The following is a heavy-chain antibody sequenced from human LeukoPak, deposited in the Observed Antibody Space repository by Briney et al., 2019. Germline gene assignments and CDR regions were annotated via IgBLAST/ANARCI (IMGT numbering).Heavy chain of an antibody. V-gene: IGHV1-2*02. J-gene: IGHJ4*02. CDR2: INPNSGGT. CDR1: GYTFTGYY. D-gene: IGHD3-3*01. Sequence: ASVKVSCKASGYTFTGYYMHWVRQAPGQGLEWMGWINPNSGGTNYAQKFQGRVTMTRDTSISTAYMELSRLRSDDTAVYYCARAKYRFLEWCPFDYWGQGTLVTVSS. CDR3: ARAKYRFLEWCPFDY.